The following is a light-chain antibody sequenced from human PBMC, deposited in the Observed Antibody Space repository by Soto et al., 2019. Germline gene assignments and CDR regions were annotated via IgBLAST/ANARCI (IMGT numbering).Light chain of an antibody. CDR1: QSVSSY. V-gene: IGKV3-15*01. CDR2: DTS. CDR3: QQYNSYS. J-gene: IGKJ1*01. Sequence: IVLTQSPATLSLSPWERATLSCRASQSVSSYLAWYQQKPGQAPRLLIYDTSTRATGIPARFSGSGSGTDFTLTISSLQPDDFATYYCQQYNSYSFGQGTKVDIK.